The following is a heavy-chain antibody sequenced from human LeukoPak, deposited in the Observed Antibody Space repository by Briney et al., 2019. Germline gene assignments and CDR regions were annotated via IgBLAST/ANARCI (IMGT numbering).Heavy chain of an antibody. CDR1: GGTFSSYA. Sequence: ASVKVSCKASGGTFSSYAISWVRQAPGQGLEWMGGIIPIFGTANYAQKFQGRVTITADESTSTAYMELSSLRSEGTAVYYCARAPYYYDSSGYLHYYYYGMDVWGQGTTVTVSS. J-gene: IGHJ6*02. V-gene: IGHV1-69*13. CDR3: ARAPYYYDSSGYLHYYYYGMDV. D-gene: IGHD3-22*01. CDR2: IIPIFGTA.